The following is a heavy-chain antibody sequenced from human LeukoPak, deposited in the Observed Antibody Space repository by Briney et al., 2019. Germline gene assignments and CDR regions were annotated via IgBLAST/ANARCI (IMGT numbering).Heavy chain of an antibody. CDR2: VYPESSKI. D-gene: IGHD1-1*01. Sequence: GGALEISFCGPGVAFNNDLIAWGRPSPGKGLGWGGIVYPESSKIKYNPSFQGQVTISADKSTTTAYLQWSSLRGSDTAIYYCARQMGGTTSVNWFDPWGQGTLVTVSS. CDR3: ARQMGGTTSVNWFDP. J-gene: IGHJ5*02. CDR1: GVAFNNDL. V-gene: IGHV5-51*01.